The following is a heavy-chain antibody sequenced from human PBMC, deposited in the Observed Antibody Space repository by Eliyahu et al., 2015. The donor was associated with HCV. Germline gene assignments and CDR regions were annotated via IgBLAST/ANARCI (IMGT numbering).Heavy chain of an antibody. CDR3: AISVADILDYLQH. D-gene: IGHD3-9*01. Sequence: QVQLVQSGPEVKRPGSSVKVSCKASGGTFNPYAIXWVRXAPGRGLEWMGGIIPLFGSGNYAQKFQDRVTISADESTNTVYMEMSGLRPEDTAVYYCAISVADILDYLQHWGEGTLVTVSS. CDR2: IIPLFGSG. V-gene: IGHV1-69*01. J-gene: IGHJ1*01. CDR1: GGTFNPYA.